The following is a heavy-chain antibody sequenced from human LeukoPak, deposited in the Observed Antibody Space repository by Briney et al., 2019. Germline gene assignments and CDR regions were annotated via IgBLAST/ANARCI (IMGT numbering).Heavy chain of an antibody. J-gene: IGHJ3*02. CDR2: ASSDGSNK. V-gene: IGHV3-30-3*01. CDR3: ARDRHYYDSSGLNDAFDI. Sequence: PGGSLRLSCAASEFTFSRYAMHWVRQAPGKGLEWVAVASSDGSNKHYADSVKGRFTISRDNSKNTVYLQMDSPRPEDTAVYYCARDRHYYDSSGLNDAFDIWGQGTMVTVSS. CDR1: EFTFSRYA. D-gene: IGHD3-22*01.